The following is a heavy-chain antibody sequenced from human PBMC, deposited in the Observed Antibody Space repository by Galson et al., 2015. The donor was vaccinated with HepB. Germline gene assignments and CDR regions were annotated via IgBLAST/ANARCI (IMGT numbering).Heavy chain of an antibody. D-gene: IGHD3-10*01. Sequence: PALVKPTQTLTLTCTFSGFSLSTSGVGVGWIRQPPGKALEFLALIYWDDDKRFNPSLKSRLTITKDTFKKQVALTMTNMDPVDTATFYCARSPLRGDYFDFWGQGTLVAVSS. CDR2: IYWDDDK. CDR3: ARSPLRGDYFDF. J-gene: IGHJ4*02. V-gene: IGHV2-5*02. CDR1: GFSLSTSGVG.